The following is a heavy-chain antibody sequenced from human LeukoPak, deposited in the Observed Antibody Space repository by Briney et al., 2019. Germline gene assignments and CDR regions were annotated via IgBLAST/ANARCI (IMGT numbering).Heavy chain of an antibody. CDR3: AKRYCSGGSCCPDY. CDR1: GFTFSNYA. V-gene: IGHV3-23*01. Sequence: GGSLRLSCVASGFTFSNYAMSWVRQTPGKGLEWVSAISNSGGSTYNADSVKGRITISRDNSKNTVYLQMNSLRAEDTAVYYCAKRYCSGGSCCPDYWGQGTRVTVSS. D-gene: IGHD2-15*01. CDR2: ISNSGGST. J-gene: IGHJ4*02.